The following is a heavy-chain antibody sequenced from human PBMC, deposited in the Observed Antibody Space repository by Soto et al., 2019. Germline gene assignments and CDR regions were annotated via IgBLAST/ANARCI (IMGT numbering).Heavy chain of an antibody. CDR3: ARHKGSGWYFDY. J-gene: IGHJ4*02. CDR2: IDPSDSYT. CDR1: GYSFTSYW. D-gene: IGHD6-19*01. V-gene: IGHV5-10-1*01. Sequence: HGESLKISCKGSGYSFTSYWISWVRQMPGKGLEWMGRIDPSDSYTNYSPSFQGHVTISADKSISTAYLQWSSLKASDTAMYYCARHKGSGWYFDYWGQGTLVTVSS.